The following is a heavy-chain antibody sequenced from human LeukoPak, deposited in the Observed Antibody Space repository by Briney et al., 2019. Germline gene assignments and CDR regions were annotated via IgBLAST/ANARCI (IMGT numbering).Heavy chain of an antibody. CDR1: GYTFTGYY. J-gene: IGHJ4*02. D-gene: IGHD6-19*01. CDR2: INPNSGGT. Sequence: ASVKVSCKASGYTFTGYYMHWVRRAPGQGLEWMGWINPNSGGTNYAQKFQGRVTMTRDTSISTAYMELSRLRSDDTAVYYCARDRVAGPSFDYWGQGTLVTVSS. V-gene: IGHV1-2*02. CDR3: ARDRVAGPSFDY.